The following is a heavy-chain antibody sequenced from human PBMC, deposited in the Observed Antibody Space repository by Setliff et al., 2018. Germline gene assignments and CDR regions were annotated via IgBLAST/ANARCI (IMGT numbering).Heavy chain of an antibody. D-gene: IGHD2-8*02. J-gene: IGHJ4*02. CDR2: INHSGST. CDR3: TVYNTGSSKDHY. Sequence: SETLSLTCAVYGGSFSGHYWSWIRQPPGKGLEWIGEINHSGSTNYNPSLKSRVTISVDTSKNQFSLKLSSVTAADTALYYCTVYNTGSSKDHYWGQGTPVTVSS. V-gene: IGHV4-34*01. CDR1: GGSFSGHY.